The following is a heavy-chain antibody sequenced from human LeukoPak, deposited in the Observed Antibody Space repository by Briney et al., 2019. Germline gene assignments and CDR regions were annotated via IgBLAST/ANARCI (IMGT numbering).Heavy chain of an antibody. J-gene: IGHJ4*02. CDR2: IYYSGST. D-gene: IGHD1-14*01. V-gene: IGHV4-39*01. Sequence: SETLSLTCTVSGGSISSSYYYWGWIRQPPGKGLEWIGSIYYSGSTYYNPSLKSRVTISVDTSKNQFSLKLSSVTAADTAVYYCARGRGRSGRQDYWGQGTLVTVSS. CDR1: GGSISSSYYY. CDR3: ARGRGRSGRQDY.